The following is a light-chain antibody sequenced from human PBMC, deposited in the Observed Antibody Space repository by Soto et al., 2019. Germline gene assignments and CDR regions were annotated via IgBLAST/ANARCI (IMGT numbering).Light chain of an antibody. CDR1: QSVSSN. V-gene: IGKV3-15*01. Sequence: EIVMTQSPATLSVSPGERATLSCRASQSVSSNLAWYQQRPGQAPRLLIYGASTRATGIPARFSGSGSGTKFTLTISELQSEDFAVHYFQQYDNWPLTFGGGTKVEIK. CDR3: QQYDNWPLT. CDR2: GAS. J-gene: IGKJ4*01.